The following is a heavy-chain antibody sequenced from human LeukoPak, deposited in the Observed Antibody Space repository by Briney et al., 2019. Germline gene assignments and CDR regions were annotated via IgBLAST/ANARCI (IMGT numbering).Heavy chain of an antibody. Sequence: ASVKVSCKASGYTFTSYGISWVRQAPGQGLEWMGWISAYNGNTNYAQKLQGKVTMTTDTSTSTAYMELRSLRSDDTAVYYCASSITMVRGARPDAFDIWGQGTMVTVSS. V-gene: IGHV1-18*01. CDR3: ASSITMVRGARPDAFDI. CDR1: GYTFTSYG. CDR2: ISAYNGNT. J-gene: IGHJ3*02. D-gene: IGHD3-10*01.